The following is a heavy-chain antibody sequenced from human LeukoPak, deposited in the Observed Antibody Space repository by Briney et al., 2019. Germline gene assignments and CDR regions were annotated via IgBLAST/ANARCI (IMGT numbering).Heavy chain of an antibody. CDR1: GGSFSGYY. Sequence: SETLSLTCAVYGGSFSGYYWSWIRQPPGKGPEWIGEINHSGSTNYNPPLKSRVTISVDTSKNQFSLKLSSVTAADTAVYYCARSRGLGGRIDYWGQGTLVTVSS. D-gene: IGHD2-15*01. V-gene: IGHV4-34*01. CDR2: INHSGST. J-gene: IGHJ4*02. CDR3: ARSRGLGGRIDY.